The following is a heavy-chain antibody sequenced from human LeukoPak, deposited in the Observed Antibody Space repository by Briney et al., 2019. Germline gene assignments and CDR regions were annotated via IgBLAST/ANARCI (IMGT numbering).Heavy chain of an antibody. V-gene: IGHV4-4*09. CDR3: ARAGQYYDFWSGYRWFDP. Sequence: SETLSLTCTVSGGSISSYYWSWIRQPPGKGLEWIGYIYTSGSTNYNPSLKSRVTISVDTSKNQFSLKLSSVTAADTAVYYCARAGQYYDFWSGYRWFDPWGQGALVTVSS. CDR1: GGSISSYY. CDR2: IYTSGST. J-gene: IGHJ5*02. D-gene: IGHD3-3*01.